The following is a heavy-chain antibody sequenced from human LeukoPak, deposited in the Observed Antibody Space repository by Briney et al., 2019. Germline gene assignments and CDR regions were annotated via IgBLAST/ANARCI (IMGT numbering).Heavy chain of an antibody. J-gene: IGHJ3*02. V-gene: IGHV4-4*07. Sequence: SESLSLTCTVSGGSISNYYWSWIRQPAGKGLECNGRKYARGDSNYNPPLQSRVTMSVDTSKNQFSLKLRSVTAADTAVYYCARGRYCSADVCTGGDSFDIWGQGTMVSVSS. CDR2: KYARGDS. CDR1: GGSISNYY. D-gene: IGHD2-15*01. CDR3: ARGRYCSADVCTGGDSFDI.